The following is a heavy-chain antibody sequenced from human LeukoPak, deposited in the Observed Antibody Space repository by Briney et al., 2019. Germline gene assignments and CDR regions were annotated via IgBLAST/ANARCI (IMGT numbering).Heavy chain of an antibody. CDR2: IYYSGST. V-gene: IGHV4-59*12. CDR3: AKGGPYSSSFDY. D-gene: IGHD6-6*01. Sequence: PSETLSLTCTVSGGSISSYYWSWIRQPPGKGLEWIGYIYYSGSTNYNPSLKSRVTISVDTSKNQFSLKLSSVTAADTAVYYCAKGGPYSSSFDYRGQGTLVTVSS. J-gene: IGHJ4*02. CDR1: GGSISSYY.